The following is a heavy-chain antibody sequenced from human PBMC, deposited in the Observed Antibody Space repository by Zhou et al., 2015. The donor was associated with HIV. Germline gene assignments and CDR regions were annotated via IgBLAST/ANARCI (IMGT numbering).Heavy chain of an antibody. Sequence: QVQLVQSGAEEKKPGASVKVSCKASGYTFITYVMHWVRQAPGQRLEWMGWINAANGNTKYSQKFLGRVTVTRDTSATTTYMELSSLRSEDTAVYYCARDGGGDGYNLGRAAPFDYVGQGTLVTVSS. J-gene: IGHJ4*02. CDR1: GYTFITYV. CDR2: INAANGNT. D-gene: IGHD5-24*01. CDR3: ARDGGGDGYNLGRAAPFDY. V-gene: IGHV1-3*05.